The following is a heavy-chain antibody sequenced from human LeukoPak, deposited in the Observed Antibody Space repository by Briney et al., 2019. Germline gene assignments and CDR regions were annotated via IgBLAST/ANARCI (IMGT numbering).Heavy chain of an antibody. J-gene: IGHJ4*02. CDR3: ARDYRSTEAFDY. CDR2: INPNNGGT. CDR1: GYTFTAYY. Sequence: ASVKVSCKASGYTFTAYYIHWVRQAPGQGLEWMGWINPNNGGTNYAQRFQGRVTMTRDTSITTAYMELSSLRSDDTAVYYCARDYRSTEAFDYWGQGTLVTVSS. D-gene: IGHD2-2*01. V-gene: IGHV1-2*02.